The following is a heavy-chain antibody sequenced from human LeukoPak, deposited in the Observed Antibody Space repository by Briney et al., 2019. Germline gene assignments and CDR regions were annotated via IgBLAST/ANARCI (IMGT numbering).Heavy chain of an antibody. CDR3: ARRNVDTAMVTNWFDP. J-gene: IGHJ5*02. CDR2: IYPGDSDT. Sequence: GESLKISCKASGYNLTINWIAWVRQMPGKGLEWMGIIYPGDSDTRYSPSFQGQVTISADKSIGTAYLQWSSLKASDTAMYYCARRNVDTAMVTNWFDPWGQGTLATVSS. D-gene: IGHD5-18*01. V-gene: IGHV5-51*01. CDR1: GYNLTINW.